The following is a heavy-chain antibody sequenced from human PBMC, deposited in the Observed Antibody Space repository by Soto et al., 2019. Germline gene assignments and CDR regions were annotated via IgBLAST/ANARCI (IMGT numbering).Heavy chain of an antibody. J-gene: IGHJ6*02. Sequence: ASVKVSCKASGYTFTGYYMHWVRQAPGQGLEWMGWINPNSGGTNYAQKFQGWVTMTRDTSISTAYMELSRLRSDDTAVYYCARGGGGYSENYGVDVWGQGTTVTVSS. CDR3: ARGGGGYSENYGVDV. V-gene: IGHV1-2*04. CDR2: INPNSGGT. CDR1: GYTFTGYY. D-gene: IGHD5-18*01.